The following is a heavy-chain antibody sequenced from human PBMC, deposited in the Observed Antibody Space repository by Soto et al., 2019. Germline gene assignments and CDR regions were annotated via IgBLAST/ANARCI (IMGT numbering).Heavy chain of an antibody. CDR3: ANGGNLGAFDI. V-gene: IGHV4-31*03. Sequence: QVQLQESGPGLVKPSQTLSLTCTVSGGSISRGAYYWNWIRQHPGKGLEWIGYIYHNGSTYYNPSLKSRLTISLDTSKNQFSLKLNSVIAADTAVYYCANGGNLGAFDIWGQGTMVTVSS. D-gene: IGHD2-15*01. CDR1: GGSISRGAYY. J-gene: IGHJ3*02. CDR2: IYHNGST.